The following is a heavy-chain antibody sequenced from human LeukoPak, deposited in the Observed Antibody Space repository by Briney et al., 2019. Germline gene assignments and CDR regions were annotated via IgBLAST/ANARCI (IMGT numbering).Heavy chain of an antibody. Sequence: GGSLRPSCAASGFTFSTYDMSWVRQAPGKGLEWVSAISGSGGSTYYADSVKGRFTISRDNSKNTLYLQLKSLRAEDTAVYYCAKDSSSGTYFDYWGQGTLVTVSS. CDR2: ISGSGGST. CDR1: GFTFSTYD. J-gene: IGHJ4*02. D-gene: IGHD1-26*01. V-gene: IGHV3-23*01. CDR3: AKDSSSGTYFDY.